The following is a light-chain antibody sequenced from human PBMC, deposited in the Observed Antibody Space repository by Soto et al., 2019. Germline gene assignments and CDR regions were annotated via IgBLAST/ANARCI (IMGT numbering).Light chain of an antibody. CDR3: AAWDDSLNGYV. Sequence: QSVLTQPPSASGTPWQRVTISCSGSSSNIGRNTVNWYQQLPGTAPKLLIYINNQRPSGVPDRFSGSKSGTSASLAISGLQSEDEADYYCAAWDDSLNGYVFGTGTKVTVL. CDR2: INN. V-gene: IGLV1-44*01. J-gene: IGLJ1*01. CDR1: SSNIGRNT.